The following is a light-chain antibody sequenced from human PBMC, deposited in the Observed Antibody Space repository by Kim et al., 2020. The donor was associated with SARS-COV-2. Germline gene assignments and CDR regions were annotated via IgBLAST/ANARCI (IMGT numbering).Light chain of an antibody. CDR2: GAS. CDR3: QQYET. J-gene: IGKJ1*01. CDR1: QSVSSSY. V-gene: IGKV3-20*01. Sequence: TLSLSPGESPTLACRASQSVSSSYLAWYQQKPGQAPRLLIYGASSRATGIPDRFSGSGSGTDFTLTNSRLEPEDFAVYYCQQYETFGQGTKVDIK.